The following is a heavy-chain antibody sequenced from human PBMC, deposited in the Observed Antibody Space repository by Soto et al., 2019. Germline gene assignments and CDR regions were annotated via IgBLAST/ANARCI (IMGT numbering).Heavy chain of an antibody. CDR1: GDSVSTNSAT. J-gene: IGHJ5*01. CDR3: ARLIGNSWLDS. Sequence: SQTLSLTCVISGDSVSTNSATWDWIRQSPSRGLEWLGRTYYRSKWDYDYAASVKGRININPDTSNNQVSLHLDSVTPDDTAVYYCARLIGNSWLDSWGQGTLVTVS. V-gene: IGHV6-1*01. CDR2: TYYRSKWDY. D-gene: IGHD2-8*01.